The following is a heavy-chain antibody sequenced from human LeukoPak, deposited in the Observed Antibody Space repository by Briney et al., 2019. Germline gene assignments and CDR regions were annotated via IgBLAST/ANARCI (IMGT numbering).Heavy chain of an antibody. Sequence: SETLSLTCTVSGGSIINYYWSWIRQPPGKGLEWIGYIYYSGSTNYNPSLKSRVTISLDTSKNQFSLKLSSVTAADTAVYYCARHGDYDSSGYSSYWGQGTLVTVSS. J-gene: IGHJ4*02. D-gene: IGHD3-22*01. CDR3: ARHGDYDSSGYSSY. V-gene: IGHV4-59*01. CDR2: IYYSGST. CDR1: GGSIINYY.